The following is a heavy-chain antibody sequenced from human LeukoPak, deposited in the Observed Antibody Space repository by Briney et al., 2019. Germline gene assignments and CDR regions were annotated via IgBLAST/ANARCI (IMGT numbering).Heavy chain of an antibody. CDR3: ARGEDITMVRGVIIWYYGMDV. CDR2: ISSNGGST. D-gene: IGHD3-10*01. J-gene: IGHJ6*02. CDR1: GFTFSSYA. Sequence: PGGSLRLSCAASGFTFSSYAMHWVRQAPGKGLEYVSAISSNGGSTYYANSVKGRFTISRDNSKNTLYLQMGSLRAEDMAVYYCARGEDITMVRGVIIWYYGMDVWGQGTTVTVSS. V-gene: IGHV3-64*01.